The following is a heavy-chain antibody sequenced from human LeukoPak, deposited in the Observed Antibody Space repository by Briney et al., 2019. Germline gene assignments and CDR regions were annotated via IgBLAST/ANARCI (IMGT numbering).Heavy chain of an antibody. CDR2: MNPNRGAT. CDR3: ARWLVRGSRSSYFDY. V-gene: IGHV1-8*01. Sequence: ASVKVSCKASGYTFTNYDLNWVRQATGQGLEWMGWMNPNRGATGYAQKFQGRVTMTRDTSINTAYMELSSLRSEDTAVYYCARWLVRGSRSSYFDYWGQGTLVTVSS. CDR1: GYTFTNYD. J-gene: IGHJ4*02. D-gene: IGHD6-6*01.